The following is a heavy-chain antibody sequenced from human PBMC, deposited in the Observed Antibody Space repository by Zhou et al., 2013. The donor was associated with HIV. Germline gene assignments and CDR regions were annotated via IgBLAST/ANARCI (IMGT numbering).Heavy chain of an antibody. CDR1: GGTFSSMA. V-gene: IGHV1-69*05. CDR2: IIPIFGTA. J-gene: IGHJ6*03. D-gene: IGHD5-12*01. Sequence: QVQLVQSGAEVKKPGSSVKVSCKVSGGTFSSMAINWVRQAPGLGLEWMGGIIPIFGTANYAQKFQGRVTITTDESTSTAYMELSSLRSEDTAVYYCARDEMATPLGYHYMDVWGKGTTVTVSS. CDR3: ARDEMATPLGYHYMDV.